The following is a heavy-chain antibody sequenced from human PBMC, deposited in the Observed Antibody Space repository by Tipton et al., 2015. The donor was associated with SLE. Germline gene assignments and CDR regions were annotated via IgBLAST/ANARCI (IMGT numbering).Heavy chain of an antibody. CDR1: GGSIRSGGYH. Sequence: LSCTVSGGSIRSGGYHWTWIRQHPGKGLEWIGYINYSGNTYYNPSLKSRVIISVDTSENHFSLKLSSVTAADTAVYYCATMIGGRGRFDPWGQGTLVTVSS. CDR2: INYSGNT. J-gene: IGHJ5*02. CDR3: ATMIGGRGRFDP. D-gene: IGHD3-22*01. V-gene: IGHV4-31*02.